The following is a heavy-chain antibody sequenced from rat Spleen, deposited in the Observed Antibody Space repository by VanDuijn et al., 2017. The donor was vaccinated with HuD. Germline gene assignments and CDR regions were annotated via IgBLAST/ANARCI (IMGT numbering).Heavy chain of an antibody. CDR2: ITNAAGKV. CDR3: ARENWVLDS. D-gene: IGHD5-1*01. V-gene: IGHV5-25*01. CDR1: GLSFSNYD. Sequence: EVQLVESGGGLVQPGRSMKLSCAASGLSFSNYDMAWVRQAPGKGLEWVASITNAAGKVYYPDSVKGRFTISRDNAKSTLYLQMDSLRSEDTATYYCARENWVLDSWGQGVMVTVSS. J-gene: IGHJ2*01.